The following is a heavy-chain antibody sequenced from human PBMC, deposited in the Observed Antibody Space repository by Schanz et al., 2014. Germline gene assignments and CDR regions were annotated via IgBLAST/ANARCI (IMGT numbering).Heavy chain of an antibody. V-gene: IGHV1-46*01. CDR1: GYTFVSYS. D-gene: IGHD3-22*01. CDR2: INPSGGGT. J-gene: IGHJ4*02. CDR3: ARSNYYDNSDYYNSFDY. Sequence: QVQLVQSGAEVKKPGASVKVSCKASGYTFVSYSMHWVRQAPGQGLECMGIINPSGGGTSYALRFQDRVTVTRDTSRSTVYMELSSLRSEDTAVYYCARSNYYDNSDYYNSFDYWGQGTLVTVSS.